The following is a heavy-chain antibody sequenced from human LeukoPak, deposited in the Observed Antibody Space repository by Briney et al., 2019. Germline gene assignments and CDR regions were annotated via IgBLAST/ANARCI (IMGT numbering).Heavy chain of an antibody. CDR1: GGTFSSSA. Sequence: ASVKVSCKASGGTFSSSAINWVRQAPGQGLEWMGGIIPIFGTANYARRFQGRVTLTADESTSTAYMELSSLRSEDTAMYYCARGEVLAHYFDYWGQGTLVTVSS. CDR2: IIPIFGTA. V-gene: IGHV1-69*13. J-gene: IGHJ4*02. CDR3: ARGEVLAHYFDY.